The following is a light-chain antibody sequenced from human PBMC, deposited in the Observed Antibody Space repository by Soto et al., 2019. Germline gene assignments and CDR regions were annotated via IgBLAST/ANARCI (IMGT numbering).Light chain of an antibody. V-gene: IGLV3-27*01. CDR3: YSAADNPV. CDR2: KDS. Sequence: SYELTQPSSVSVSPGQTARITCSGDVLAKKYARWFQQKPGQAPVLVIYKDSERPSGIPERFSGSSSGTTVTLTISGAQVEDEADYYCYSAADNPVFGGGTKLTVL. CDR1: VLAKKY. J-gene: IGLJ3*02.